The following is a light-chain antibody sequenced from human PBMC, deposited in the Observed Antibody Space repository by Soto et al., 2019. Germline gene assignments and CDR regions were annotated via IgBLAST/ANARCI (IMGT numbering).Light chain of an antibody. CDR3: QQYINWPYT. V-gene: IGKV3-15*01. CDR1: QPVGRN. Sequence: EMVMTQSPATLSVSPGERVTLSCRASQPVGRNFAWYRQRPGQSPTLLIYGASTRATDIPPRFSGSGSGTNCTLTISSLKSEAFAVYYCQQYINWPYTFGQGTKLEI. J-gene: IGKJ2*01. CDR2: GAS.